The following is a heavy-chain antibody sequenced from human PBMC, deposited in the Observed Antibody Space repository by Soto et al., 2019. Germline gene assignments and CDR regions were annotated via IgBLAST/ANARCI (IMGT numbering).Heavy chain of an antibody. CDR2: FFTGGST. CDR3: VRERRGLGIGFDH. V-gene: IGHV3-53*01. Sequence: LRLSCAAAGFNVSDNYMGWVRQAPGKGLEWVSSFFTGGSTDYADSVKGRFTISRDDSKNTVYLQTNSLRAEDTAVYFCVRERRGLGIGFDHWGQGTLVTVSS. J-gene: IGHJ4*02. D-gene: IGHD6-19*01. CDR1: GFNVSDNY.